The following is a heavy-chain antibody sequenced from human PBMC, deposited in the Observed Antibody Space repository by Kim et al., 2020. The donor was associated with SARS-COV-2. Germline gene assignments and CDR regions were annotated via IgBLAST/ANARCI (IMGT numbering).Heavy chain of an antibody. CDR1: GFTFSSYA. Sequence: GGSLRLSCAASGFTFSSYAMHWVRQAPGKGLEWVAVISYDGSNKYYADSVKGRFTISRDNSKNTLYLQMNSLRAEDTAVYYCAREGSSGYFSRSYYGMDVWGQGTTVTVSS. CDR2: ISYDGSNK. V-gene: IGHV3-30*04. CDR3: AREGSSGYFSRSYYGMDV. J-gene: IGHJ6*02. D-gene: IGHD3-22*01.